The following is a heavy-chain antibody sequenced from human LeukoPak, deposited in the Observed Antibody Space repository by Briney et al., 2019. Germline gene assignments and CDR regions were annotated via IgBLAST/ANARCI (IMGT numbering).Heavy chain of an antibody. CDR2: ISGSSSYI. V-gene: IGHV3-21*01. CDR3: ARDPGD. Sequence: GGSLRLSCAASGFTFSTYNMNWVRQAPGKGLEWVSSISGSSSYIYYADSVKGRFSISRDNYKNTLCVQMNSLRAEDTAVYYCARDPGDWGQGTLVTVSS. J-gene: IGHJ4*02. D-gene: IGHD3-10*01. CDR1: GFTFSTYN.